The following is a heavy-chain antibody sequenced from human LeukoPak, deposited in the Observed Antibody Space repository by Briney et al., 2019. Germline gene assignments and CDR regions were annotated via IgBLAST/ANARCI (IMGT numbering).Heavy chain of an antibody. Sequence: SETLSLTCTVSGGSISSYYWSWIRQPAEKGLEWIGRIYASGSTNYNPSLKSRVTMSVDTSKNQFSLKLSSVTAADTAVYYCARESGTVEEYYFDYWGQGTLVTVSS. CDR2: IYASGST. V-gene: IGHV4-4*07. CDR3: ARESGTVEEYYFDY. J-gene: IGHJ4*02. CDR1: GGSISSYY.